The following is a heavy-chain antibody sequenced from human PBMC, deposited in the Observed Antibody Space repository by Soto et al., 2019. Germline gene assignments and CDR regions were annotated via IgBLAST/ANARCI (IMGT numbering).Heavy chain of an antibody. CDR3: ARRGGGSPPLSPGLDQDYYYYGMDV. J-gene: IGHJ6*02. V-gene: IGHV5-10-1*01. CDR2: IDPSDSYT. D-gene: IGHD3-16*01. Sequence: GESLKISCKGSGYSFTSYWISWVRQMPGKGLEWMGRIDPSDSYTNYSPSFQGHVTISADKSISTAYLQWSSLKASDTAMYYCARRGGGSPPLSPGLDQDYYYYGMDVWGQGTTVTVSS. CDR1: GYSFTSYW.